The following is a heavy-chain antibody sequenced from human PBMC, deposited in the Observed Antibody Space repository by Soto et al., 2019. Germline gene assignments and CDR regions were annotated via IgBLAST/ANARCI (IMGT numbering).Heavy chain of an antibody. J-gene: IGHJ4*02. CDR2: IYYSGST. CDR3: ARDDSRYATFDY. V-gene: IGHV4-31*03. D-gene: IGHD1-1*01. Sequence: QVQLQESGPGLVKPSQTLSLTCTVSGGSISSGGYYWSWIRQHPGKGLEWIGYIYYSGSTYYNPSLKSRXXIXVXXSKNQFSLKLSSVTAADTAVYYCARDDSRYATFDYWGQGTLVTVSS. CDR1: GGSISSGGYY.